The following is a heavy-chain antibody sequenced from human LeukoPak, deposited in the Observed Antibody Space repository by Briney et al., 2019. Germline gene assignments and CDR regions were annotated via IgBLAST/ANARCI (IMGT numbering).Heavy chain of an antibody. CDR1: GGSFSGYY. D-gene: IGHD5-24*01. V-gene: IGHV4-34*01. CDR2: INHSGST. Sequence: SETLSLTCAVYGGSFSGYYWSWIRQPPGKGLEWIGEINHSGSTNYNPSLKSRVTISVDTSKNQLSLKLSSVTAADTAVYYRARNQLRRRYYYYGMDVWGKGTTVTVSS. J-gene: IGHJ6*04. CDR3: ARNQLRRRYYYYGMDV.